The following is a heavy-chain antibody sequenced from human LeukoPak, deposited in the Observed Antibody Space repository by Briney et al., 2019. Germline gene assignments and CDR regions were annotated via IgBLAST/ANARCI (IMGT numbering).Heavy chain of an antibody. Sequence: ASVKVSCKASGYTFTSYGISWVRQAPGQGLEWMGWISAYNGNTNYAQKLQGRVTMTTDTSTSTAYMELRSLRSDDTAVYYCARRIVFWSGFLGYYFDYWGREPRATVS. D-gene: IGHD3-3*01. V-gene: IGHV1-18*01. CDR1: GYTFTSYG. CDR2: ISAYNGNT. CDR3: ARRIVFWSGFLGYYFDY. J-gene: IGHJ4*02.